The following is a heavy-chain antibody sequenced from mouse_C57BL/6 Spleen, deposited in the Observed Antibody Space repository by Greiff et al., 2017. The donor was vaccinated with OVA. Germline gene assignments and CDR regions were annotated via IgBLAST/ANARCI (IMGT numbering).Heavy chain of an antibody. CDR2: IWSGGST. V-gene: IGHV2-4*01. CDR1: GFSLTSYG. D-gene: IGHD1-1*01. Sequence: VHLVESGPGLVQPSQSLSITCTVSGFSLTSYGVHWVRPPPGKGLEWLGVIWSGGSTDYNAAFISRLSISKDNSKSQVFFKMNSLQADDTAIYYCAKNSLRGAMDYWGQGTSVTVSS. J-gene: IGHJ4*01. CDR3: AKNSLRGAMDY.